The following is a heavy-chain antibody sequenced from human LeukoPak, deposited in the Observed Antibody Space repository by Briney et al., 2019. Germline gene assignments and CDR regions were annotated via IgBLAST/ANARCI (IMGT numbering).Heavy chain of an antibody. CDR2: ISGSGGST. CDR1: GFTVSDNY. V-gene: IGHV3-23*01. D-gene: IGHD3-22*01. CDR3: AKSSYYDSSGYYREYYFDY. Sequence: GGSLRLSCAASGFTVSDNYMSWVRQAPGKGLEWVSAISGSGGSTNYADSVKGRVTVSRDNSKSTLYLQMNSLRAEDTAVYYCAKSSYYDSSGYYREYYFDYWGQGTLVTVSS. J-gene: IGHJ4*02.